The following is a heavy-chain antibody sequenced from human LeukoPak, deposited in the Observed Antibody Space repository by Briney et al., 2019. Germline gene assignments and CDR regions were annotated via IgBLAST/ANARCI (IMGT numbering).Heavy chain of an antibody. CDR1: GFTLNDNY. CDR3: ARTNPVYGDYDY. Sequence: GGSLRLSSAVSGFTLNDNYMSWVRQAPGKGLQWVSVMFPDGRTYYADSVKGRFTISRDLARNTLLLQMHSLRADDTAVHYCARTNPVYGDYDYWGQGTLVTVSS. J-gene: IGHJ4*02. CDR2: MFPDGRT. D-gene: IGHD4-17*01. V-gene: IGHV3-53*01.